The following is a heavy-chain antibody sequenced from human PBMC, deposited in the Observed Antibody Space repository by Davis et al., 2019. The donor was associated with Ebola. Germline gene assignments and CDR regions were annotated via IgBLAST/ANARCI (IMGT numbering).Heavy chain of an antibody. D-gene: IGHD3-10*01. V-gene: IGHV5-51*01. CDR3: ARGPRSYFRAGGDDY. Sequence: ESLKIPCQGSGYSFTSYWIVWVRQTPGKGLEWMGIIYPGDSDTRHSPSFQGQVTISVDKSINTAYLQWSSLKASDTAMYYCARGPRSYFRAGGDDYWGQGTLVTVSS. J-gene: IGHJ4*02. CDR2: IYPGDSDT. CDR1: GYSFTSYW.